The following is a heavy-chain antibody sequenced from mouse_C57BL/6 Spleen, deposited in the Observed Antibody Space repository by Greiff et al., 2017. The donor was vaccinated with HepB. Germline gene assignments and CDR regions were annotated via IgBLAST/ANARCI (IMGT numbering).Heavy chain of an antibody. CDR3: ARSYDGYAWFAY. V-gene: IGHV1-52*01. J-gene: IGHJ3*01. CDR1: GYTFTSYW. Sequence: VQLQQPGAELVRPGSSVKLSCKASGYTFTSYWMHWVKQRPIQGLEWIGNIDPSDSETHYNQKFKGKSTLTVDKSSSTAYMQLSSLTSEDSAVYYCARSYDGYAWFAYWGQGTLVTVSA. D-gene: IGHD2-3*01. CDR2: IDPSDSET.